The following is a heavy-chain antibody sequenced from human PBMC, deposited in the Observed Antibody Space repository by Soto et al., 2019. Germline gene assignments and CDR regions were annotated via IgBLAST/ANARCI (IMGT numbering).Heavy chain of an antibody. Sequence: QLQLQESGPGLVKPSETLSLTCTVSGGSISSSSYYWGWIRQPPGKGLEWIGSIYYSGSTYYNPSLKSRVTISVDTSKNQFSLKLSSVTAADTAVYYCARRGSSSWFGYWGQGTLVTVYS. CDR3: ARRGSSSWFGY. J-gene: IGHJ4*02. D-gene: IGHD6-13*01. CDR1: GGSISSSSYY. CDR2: IYYSGST. V-gene: IGHV4-39*01.